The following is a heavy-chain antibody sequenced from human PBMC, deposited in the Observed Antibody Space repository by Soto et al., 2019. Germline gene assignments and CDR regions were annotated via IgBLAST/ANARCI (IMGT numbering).Heavy chain of an antibody. CDR1: GFIFSSYW. CDR3: ARATGADKEDY. Sequence: EVQLVESGGGLVQPGGSLRLSCSASGFIFSSYWMRWLRQAPGKGLEWVDSMNEYGSERYYVDSVKGRFTISRDNAKNSLYLQMNSLRAEDTAVYYCARATGADKEDYWGQGTLVTVSS. J-gene: IGHJ4*02. D-gene: IGHD3-10*01. V-gene: IGHV3-7*04. CDR2: MNEYGSER.